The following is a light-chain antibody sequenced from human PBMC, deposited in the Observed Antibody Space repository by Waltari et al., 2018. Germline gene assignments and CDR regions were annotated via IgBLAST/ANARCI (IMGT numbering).Light chain of an antibody. V-gene: IGLV4-69*01. CDR2: VNSDGSH. J-gene: IGLJ3*02. Sequence: LVLTQSPSASASLGASVKLTCTLSSGYSSNVIAWLQQQPGKGPRYLMKVNSDGSHRKGDDIPVRFSASKSGTECYLTISSLQSEDEADYYCQTGGHGTWVFGGGTKLTVL. CDR3: QTGGHGTWV. CDR1: SGYSSNV.